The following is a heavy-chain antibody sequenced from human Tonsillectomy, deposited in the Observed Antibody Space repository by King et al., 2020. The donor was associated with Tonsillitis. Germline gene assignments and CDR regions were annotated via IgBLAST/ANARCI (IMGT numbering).Heavy chain of an antibody. V-gene: IGHV3-7*01. D-gene: IGHD2-15*01. CDR2: IKQGGSGK. J-gene: IGHJ5*02. CDR1: GFTFSTYY. CDR3: ARGPPYCSGGSCYSYFDP. Sequence: VQLVESGGGLVQPGGSLRLSCAASGFTFSTYYMSWVRQAPGKGLEWVANIKQGGSGKYYVDSVVGRFTISRDNAKNSLYLQMKGLRAEDTAVYYCARGPPYCSGGSCYSYFDPWGQGTLVTVSS.